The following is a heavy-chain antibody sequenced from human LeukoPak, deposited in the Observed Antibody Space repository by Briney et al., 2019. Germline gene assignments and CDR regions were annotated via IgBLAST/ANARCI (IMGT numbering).Heavy chain of an antibody. CDR2: ISYDGSNK. J-gene: IGHJ4*02. CDR1: GFTFSSYG. D-gene: IGHD6-6*01. CDR3: ARLISDSSSSLPLGY. V-gene: IGHV3-30*03. Sequence: GGSLRLSCAASGFTFSSYGMHWVRQAPGKGLEWVAVISYDGSNKYYADSVKGRFTISRDNSKNTLYLQMNSLRAEDTALYYCARLISDSSSSLPLGYWGQGTLVTVSS.